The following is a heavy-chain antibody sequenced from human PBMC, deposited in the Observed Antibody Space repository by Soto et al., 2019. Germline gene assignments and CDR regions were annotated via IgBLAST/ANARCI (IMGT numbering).Heavy chain of an antibody. Sequence: QVQLVESGGGVVQPGRSLRLSCVASGFTFGTYAIHWVRQAPGKGLQWVALISYEGSNTYYADSVKGRLTVSRDNSKNTLYLQMNSLRPEDTGVYYCARVTPGNNLYYFSGMDVWGQGTSVTVSS. CDR1: GFTFGTYA. J-gene: IGHJ6*02. CDR3: ARVTPGNNLYYFSGMDV. CDR2: ISYEGSNT. D-gene: IGHD1-1*01. V-gene: IGHV3-30-3*01.